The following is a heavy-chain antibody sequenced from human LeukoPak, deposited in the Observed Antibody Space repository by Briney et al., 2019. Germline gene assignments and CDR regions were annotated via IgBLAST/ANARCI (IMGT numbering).Heavy chain of an antibody. CDR2: IRSDGSEG. D-gene: IGHD6-19*01. V-gene: IGHV3-30*02. CDR1: GFTLSTYG. CDR3: XXPVAGSXDEEFXV. Sequence: GGSLRLSCAASGFTLSTYGMPWVRQAPGKGLEWVAFIRSDGSEGYYADSVKGRFTISRDNSKNTLYLQMNSLRVDDTALYYXXXPVAGSXDEEFXVRGQGXLVTVSS. J-gene: IGHJ1*01.